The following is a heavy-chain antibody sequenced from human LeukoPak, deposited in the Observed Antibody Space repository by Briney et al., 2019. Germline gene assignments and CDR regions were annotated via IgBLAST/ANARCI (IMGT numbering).Heavy chain of an antibody. CDR2: ISTGSSYL. Sequence: GGSLRLSCAASGFTFSPYSMNWVRQAPGKGLEWVSSISTGSSYLYYTDSVKGRFTISRDNAKHSLYLQMNSLRAEDTAVYYCARVGEMATMRSGFDIWGQGTMVTVSS. CDR1: GFTFSPYS. CDR3: ARVGEMATMRSGFDI. V-gene: IGHV3-21*01. J-gene: IGHJ3*02. D-gene: IGHD5-24*01.